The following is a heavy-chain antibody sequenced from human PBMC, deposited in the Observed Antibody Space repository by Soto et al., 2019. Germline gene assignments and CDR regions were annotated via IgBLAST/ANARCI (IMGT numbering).Heavy chain of an antibody. Sequence: QVQLVQSGAEVKRPGASVRVSCKASGYNIKNYAIHWVRQAPGQRLEWMGWSNEGSGNSRYTQKFPGRVSITRDISPKTFYMDLSSLKSEDTATYYCVRYGLAISVVVTLDYWGPATLVTVSS. CDR2: SNEGSGNS. CDR3: VRYGLAISVVVTLDY. J-gene: IGHJ4*02. CDR1: GYNIKNYA. D-gene: IGHD3-22*01. V-gene: IGHV1-3*01.